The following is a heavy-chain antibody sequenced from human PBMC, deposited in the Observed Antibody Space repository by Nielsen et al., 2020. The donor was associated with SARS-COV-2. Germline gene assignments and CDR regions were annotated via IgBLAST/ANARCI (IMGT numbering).Heavy chain of an antibody. V-gene: IGHV4-31*02. CDR3: ARVALGSTNGMDV. CDR1: DYY. Sequence: DYYMTWIRQHPGKGLEWIGYIYYSGSSYYNPSLKSRVTTSVDTSKKQFSLKLSSVTAADTAVYYCARVALGSTNGMDVWGQGTTVTVSS. CDR2: IYYSGSS. D-gene: IGHD2-15*01. J-gene: IGHJ6*02.